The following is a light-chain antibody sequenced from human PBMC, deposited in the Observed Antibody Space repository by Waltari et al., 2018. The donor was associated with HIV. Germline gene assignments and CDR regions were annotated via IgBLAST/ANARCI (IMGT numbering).Light chain of an antibody. CDR1: KIGNTR. Sequence: SSVLTPPPSLSVAPGQTARITCGGNKIGNTRAHWYQQKPGQAPVLVVNDDSDRPSGIPERFSGSNSGNTATPTISRVEAGDEADYFCQVWDSSSDLVIFGGGTKLTVL. CDR3: QVWDSSSDLVI. V-gene: IGLV3-21*02. J-gene: IGLJ2*01. CDR2: DDS.